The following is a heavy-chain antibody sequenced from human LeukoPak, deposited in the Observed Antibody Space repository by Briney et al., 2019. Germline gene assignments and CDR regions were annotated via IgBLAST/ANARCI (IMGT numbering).Heavy chain of an antibody. J-gene: IGHJ4*02. Sequence: GGSLRLSCAASGFTFSSYAMSWVRQAPGKGLEWVSAISGSGGSTYYADSVKGRLTISRDNSKNTLYLQMNSLRAEDTAVYYCAKDRLVGIAVAGRFFDYWGQGTLVTVSS. D-gene: IGHD6-19*01. CDR3: AKDRLVGIAVAGRFFDY. CDR1: GFTFSSYA. CDR2: ISGSGGST. V-gene: IGHV3-23*01.